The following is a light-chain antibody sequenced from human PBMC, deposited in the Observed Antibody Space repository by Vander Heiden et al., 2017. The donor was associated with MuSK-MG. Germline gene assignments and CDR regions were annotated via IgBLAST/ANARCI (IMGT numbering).Light chain of an antibody. CDR3: QQSDSNPNIT. Sequence: DIQMTQSPSSLSASVGDRVTITCRASQSISSYLNWYQQKPGKAPKLLIYAASSLQSGVPSRFSGSGSGTDFTLTISSLQPEDFATYYCQQSDSNPNITFGQGTRLEIK. CDR2: AAS. J-gene: IGKJ5*01. CDR1: QSISSY. V-gene: IGKV1-39*01.